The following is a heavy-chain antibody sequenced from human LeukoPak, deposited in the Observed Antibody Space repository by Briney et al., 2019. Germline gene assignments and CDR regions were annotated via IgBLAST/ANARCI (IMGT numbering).Heavy chain of an antibody. Sequence: GGSLRLSCAASGFTLSNYWMHWVRQAPGKGLVWVSRINADGSSASYADPVKGRFTISRDNAKNTLYLQMNSLRAEDAAMYYCARDYGRSRDYGMDVWGQGTTVTVSS. D-gene: IGHD3-10*01. V-gene: IGHV3-74*01. J-gene: IGHJ6*02. CDR1: GFTLSNYW. CDR3: ARDYGRSRDYGMDV. CDR2: INADGSSA.